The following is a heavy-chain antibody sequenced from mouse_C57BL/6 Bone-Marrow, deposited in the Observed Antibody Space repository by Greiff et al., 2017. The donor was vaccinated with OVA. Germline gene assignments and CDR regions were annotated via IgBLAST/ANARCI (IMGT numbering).Heavy chain of an antibody. CDR1: GFSFNTYA. J-gene: IGHJ3*01. V-gene: IGHV10-1*01. CDR2: IRSKSNNYAT. CDR3: VRHGGFAY. Sequence: GGGLVQPKGSLTLSCAASGFSFNTYAMNWVRQAPGKGLEWAARIRSKSNNYATYYADSVKDRFTLSRDDSESMRYQQVNNVKTEDTAMYYCVRHGGFAYWGQGTLVTVSA.